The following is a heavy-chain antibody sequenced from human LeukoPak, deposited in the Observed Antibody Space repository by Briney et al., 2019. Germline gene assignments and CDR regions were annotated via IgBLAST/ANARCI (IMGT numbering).Heavy chain of an antibody. CDR2: MNPNSGNT. V-gene: IGHV1-8*03. Sequence: GASVKVSCKASGYTFTFYDIHWVRQAPGQGLEWMGWMNPNSGNTGYAQKFQGRVTSTRNTSTGTAYMELSSLRSDDTAVYYRARGMRDAFDIWGQGTMVTVSS. J-gene: IGHJ3*02. CDR3: ARGMRDAFDI. CDR1: GYTFTFYD.